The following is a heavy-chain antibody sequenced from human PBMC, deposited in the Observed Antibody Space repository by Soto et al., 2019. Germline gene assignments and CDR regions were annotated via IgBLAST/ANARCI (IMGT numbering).Heavy chain of an antibody. CDR2: LSYSGST. Sequence: QVQLQESGPGLVQPSQTLSLTCTVSGGSISSGDYYWGWLRQHPGTGLVWIGHLSYSGSTYYKTSIKVQVTISVATSRNQFSLIVHSMTGAYRAVYYCARGVLHWGQGTLVTVSS. V-gene: IGHV4-31*01. J-gene: IGHJ4*01. CDR3: ARGVLH. CDR1: GGSISSGDYY.